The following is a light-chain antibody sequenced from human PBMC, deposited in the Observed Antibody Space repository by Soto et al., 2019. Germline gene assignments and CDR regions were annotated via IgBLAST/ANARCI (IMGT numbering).Light chain of an antibody. CDR1: SSNIGDNY. J-gene: IGLJ3*02. CDR2: DNY. Sequence: QSVLTQPPSMSAAPGQRVTISCSGTSSNIGDNYVSWYRQLPGTAPELLIYDNYKRPSGIPDRFSGSKSGTSATLGITGLLTGDDADYYCGTWDTSLSNWVFGGGTKLTVL. CDR3: GTWDTSLSNWV. V-gene: IGLV1-51*01.